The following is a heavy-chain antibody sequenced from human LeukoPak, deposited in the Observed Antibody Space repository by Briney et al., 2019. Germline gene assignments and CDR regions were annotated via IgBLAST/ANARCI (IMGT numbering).Heavy chain of an antibody. CDR2: ISSSSSTI. V-gene: IGHV3-48*02. CDR1: GFTFSSYS. J-gene: IGHJ3*02. Sequence: GGSLRLSCAASGFTFSSYSMNWVRQAPGKGLEWVSYISSSSSTIYYADSVKGRFTISRDNAKNSLYLQMNSLRDEDTAVYYCARGYYDSSGYYYTHDAFDIWGQGTMVTVSS. CDR3: ARGYYDSSGYYYTHDAFDI. D-gene: IGHD3-22*01.